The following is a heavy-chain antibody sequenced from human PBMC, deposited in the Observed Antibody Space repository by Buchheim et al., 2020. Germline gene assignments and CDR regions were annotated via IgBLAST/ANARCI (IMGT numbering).Heavy chain of an antibody. V-gene: IGHV4-34*01. CDR1: GGSFSGYY. CDR2: INHSGST. CDR3: ARGGGQNDYDFWSGYYGGYGMDV. J-gene: IGHJ6*02. D-gene: IGHD3-3*01. Sequence: QVQLQQWGAGLLKPSEILSLTCAVYGGSFSGYYWSWIRQPPGKGLEWIGEINHSGSTNYNPSLKSRVTISVDTSKNQFSLKLSSVTAGDTAVYYCARGGGQNDYDFWSGYYGGYGMDVWGQGTT.